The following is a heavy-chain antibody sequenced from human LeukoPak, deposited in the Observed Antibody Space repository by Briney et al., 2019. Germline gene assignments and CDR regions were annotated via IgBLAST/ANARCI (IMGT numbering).Heavy chain of an antibody. D-gene: IGHD5-18*01. Sequence: GASVKVSCKASGYTFTGYYMHWVRQAPGQGLEWMGRINPNSGGTNYVQKFQGRVTMTRDTSISTAYMELSRLRSDDTAVYYCAARGYRYADPIDYWGQGTLVTVSS. CDR2: INPNSGGT. CDR3: AARGYRYADPIDY. J-gene: IGHJ4*02. CDR1: GYTFTGYY. V-gene: IGHV1-2*06.